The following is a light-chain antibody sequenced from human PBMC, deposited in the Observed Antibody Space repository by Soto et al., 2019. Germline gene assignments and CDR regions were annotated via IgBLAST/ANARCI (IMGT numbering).Light chain of an antibody. V-gene: IGKV1-5*01. CDR2: DAS. J-gene: IGKJ5*01. CDR1: QNIRNL. Sequence: DIQMSQSPSTLSASVGDSVTITCRASQNIRNLLAWYQQKPVKAPNPLIYDASSLKSGVPSRFSGSGSGTEFTLTISSLQPDDFATYYCQQYNTYSTFGQGTRLEIK. CDR3: QQYNTYST.